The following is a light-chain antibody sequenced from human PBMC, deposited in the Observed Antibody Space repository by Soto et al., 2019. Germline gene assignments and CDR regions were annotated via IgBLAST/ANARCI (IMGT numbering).Light chain of an antibody. CDR1: SSDVGGYNY. CDR2: EVT. V-gene: IGLV2-14*01. CDR3: SSYTTSSTVV. Sequence: QSALTQPASVSGSPGQSITISCTGTSSDVGGYNYVSWSQQHPGKAPKLIIYEVTYRPSGVSNRFSGSKSGNTASLTISGLQAEDEADYYCSSYTTSSTVVFGGGTKVTVL. J-gene: IGLJ2*01.